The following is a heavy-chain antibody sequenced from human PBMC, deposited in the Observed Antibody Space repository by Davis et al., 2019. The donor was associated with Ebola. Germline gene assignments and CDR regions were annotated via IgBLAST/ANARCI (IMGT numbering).Heavy chain of an antibody. Sequence: ASVKVSCKASGYTFSYYAMHWVRQAPGQRLEWLGWINAGNGNTKYSQRFQGRVAITRDTSASTAYMELSSLRSEDTAVYYCARGGDSGGYYSLDYWGQGTLVTVSS. CDR2: INAGNGNT. D-gene: IGHD3-22*01. V-gene: IGHV1-3*01. CDR3: ARGGDSGGYYSLDY. CDR1: GYTFSYYA. J-gene: IGHJ4*02.